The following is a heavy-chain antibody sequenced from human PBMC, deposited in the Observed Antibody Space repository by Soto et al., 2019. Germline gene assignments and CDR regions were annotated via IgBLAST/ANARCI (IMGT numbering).Heavy chain of an antibody. CDR3: GRVVIAASAHPDFDC. CDR1: GGSVNSTNYY. V-gene: IGHV4-39*01. D-gene: IGHD2-15*01. Sequence: SETLSLTCTVSGGSVNSTNYYWGWIRQPPGKGLEWIGSIYNSATTYYNPSLKSRVTISVDTSKNLFSLNLNAVTAADTAMYYCGRVVIAASAHPDFDCWGQGTLVTVS. CDR2: IYNSATT. J-gene: IGHJ4*02.